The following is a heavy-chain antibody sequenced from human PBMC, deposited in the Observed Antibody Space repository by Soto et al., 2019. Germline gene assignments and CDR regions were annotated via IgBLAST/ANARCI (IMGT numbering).Heavy chain of an antibody. V-gene: IGHV3-21*01. CDR2: ISKSDYT. J-gene: IGHJ4*02. D-gene: IGHD2-2*01. CDR1: GFAFNNYG. Sequence: GGSLRLSCTVSGFAFNNYGINWVRQAPGQGLEWVSSISKSDYTYYSDSVRGRFTISRDNAKNSVSLQMNTLRVEDTAVYYCAREDSIIIPAVSDFWGQGTLVTVSS. CDR3: AREDSIIIPAVSDF.